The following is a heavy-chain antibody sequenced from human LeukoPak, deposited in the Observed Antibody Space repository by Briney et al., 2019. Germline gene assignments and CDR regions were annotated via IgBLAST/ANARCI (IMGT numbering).Heavy chain of an antibody. V-gene: IGHV3-7*01. Sequence: GGSLRLSCAASGLFFSTNWMSWVRQAPGKGLEWVATIKPDGRDKYYVDSVKGRFTMSRGNGKNSVYLQMNSLRAEDTAVYYCASWEASTNYWGQGTLVTVSS. D-gene: IGHD1-26*01. CDR2: IKPDGRDK. CDR3: ASWEASTNY. J-gene: IGHJ4*02. CDR1: GLFFSTNW.